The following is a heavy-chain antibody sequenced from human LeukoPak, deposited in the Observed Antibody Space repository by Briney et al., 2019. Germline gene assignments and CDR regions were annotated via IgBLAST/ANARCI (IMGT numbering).Heavy chain of an antibody. J-gene: IGHJ4*02. D-gene: IGHD3-3*01. CDR2: ISGSGGST. CDR3: AKDHRYDFWSGSDY. Sequence: PGGSLRLSCAASGFTVSNNYMSWVRQAPGKGLEWVSAISGSGGSTYYADSVKGRFTISRDNSKNTLYLQMNSLRAEGTAVYYCAKDHRYDFWSGSDYWGQGTLVTVSS. V-gene: IGHV3-23*01. CDR1: GFTVSNNY.